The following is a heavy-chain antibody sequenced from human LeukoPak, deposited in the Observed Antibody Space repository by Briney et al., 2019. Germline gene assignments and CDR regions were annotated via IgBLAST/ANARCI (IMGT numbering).Heavy chain of an antibody. V-gene: IGHV3-30*04. CDR3: AKDRSSGWFDAFDI. Sequence: GGSLRLSCEASGFNFHNFAMHWVRQAPGKGLEWVAVISYDGSNKYYADSVKGRFTISRDNSKNTLYLQMNSLKAEDTAVYYCAKDRSSGWFDAFDIWGQGTMVTVSS. J-gene: IGHJ3*02. CDR1: GFNFHNFA. D-gene: IGHD6-19*01. CDR2: ISYDGSNK.